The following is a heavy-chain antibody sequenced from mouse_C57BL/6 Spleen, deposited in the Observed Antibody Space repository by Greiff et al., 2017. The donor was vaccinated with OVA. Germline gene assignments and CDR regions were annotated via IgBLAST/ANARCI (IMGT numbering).Heavy chain of an antibody. Sequence: EVKLVESGAELVKPGASVKLSCTASGFNITDYYMHWVKQRTEQGLEWIGRIDPEDGETKYAPKFQGKATITADTSSHTAYLQLSSLTSEDAAVYYCARADYGNYFDYWGQGTTLTVSS. CDR3: ARADYGNYFDY. D-gene: IGHD2-1*01. J-gene: IGHJ2*01. CDR1: GFNITDYY. CDR2: IDPEDGET. V-gene: IGHV14-2*01.